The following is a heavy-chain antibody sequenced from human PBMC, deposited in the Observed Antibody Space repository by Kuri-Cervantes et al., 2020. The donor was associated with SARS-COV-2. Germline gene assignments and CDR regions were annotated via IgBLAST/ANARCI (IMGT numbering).Heavy chain of an antibody. J-gene: IGHJ4*02. D-gene: IGHD5-18*01. Sequence: SETLSLTCAVYGGSFSGYYWSWIRQPPGKGLEWIGEINHSGSTNYNPSLKSRVTISVDTSKNQFSLKLSSVTAADTAVYYCARRQNTAMVLPHFDYWGQGTLVTVSS. CDR1: GGSFSGYY. V-gene: IGHV4-34*01. CDR3: ARRQNTAMVLPHFDY. CDR2: INHSGST.